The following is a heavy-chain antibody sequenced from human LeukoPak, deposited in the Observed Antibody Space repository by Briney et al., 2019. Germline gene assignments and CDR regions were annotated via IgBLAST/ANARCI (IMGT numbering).Heavy chain of an antibody. V-gene: IGHV7-4-1*02. D-gene: IGHD3-10*01. CDR3: ARGDGSGSYLVYYYYYGMDV. CDR1: GYTFTSYA. CDR2: INTNTGNP. J-gene: IGHJ6*02. Sequence: ASVKVSCKASGYTFTSYAMNWVRQAPGQGLEWMGWINTNTGNPTYAQGFTGRFVFSLDTSVSTAYLRISSLKAEDTAVYYCARGDGSGSYLVYYYYYGMDVWGQGTTVTVSS.